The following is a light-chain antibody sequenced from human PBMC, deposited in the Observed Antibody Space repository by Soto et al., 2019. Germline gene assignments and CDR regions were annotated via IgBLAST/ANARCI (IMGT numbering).Light chain of an antibody. V-gene: IGLV1-40*01. J-gene: IGLJ3*02. Sequence: QLVLTQPPSVSGAPGQRVTISCTGSSSNIGASSDVHWYQQLPGTAPKLLIYGNSNRPSGVPDRFSGSKSGTSASLAITGIQAEDEADYYCKADDSSLSGWVFGGGTKVTVL. CDR1: SSNIGASSD. CDR3: KADDSSLSGWV. CDR2: GNS.